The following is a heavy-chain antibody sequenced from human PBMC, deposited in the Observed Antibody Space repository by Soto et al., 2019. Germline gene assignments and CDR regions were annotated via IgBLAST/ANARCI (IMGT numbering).Heavy chain of an antibody. CDR3: ASRRTEFDFDY. CDR2: IYYSGRT. V-gene: IGHV4-31*03. CDR1: GGSISSGGYY. Sequence: QVQLQESGPGLVKPSQTLSLTCTVSGGSISSGGYYWSWIRQHPGKGLEWIGYIYYSGRTYYNPSLKRGVTIAVDTAKNQFSLKLSSVTAAGTAVYYCASRRTEFDFDYWGQGTHVTVSS. J-gene: IGHJ4*02. D-gene: IGHD3-10*01.